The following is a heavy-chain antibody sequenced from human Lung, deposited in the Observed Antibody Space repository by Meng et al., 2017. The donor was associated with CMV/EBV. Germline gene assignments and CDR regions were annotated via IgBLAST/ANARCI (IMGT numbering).Heavy chain of an antibody. V-gene: IGHV5-51*01. D-gene: IGHD2-2*01. J-gene: IGHJ6*01. CDR1: GYSFTSYW. Sequence: GGSLRLXCKGSGYSFTSYWIGWVRQMPGKGLEWMGIIYPGDSDTRYSPSFQGQVTLSADKSISTAYLQWSSLKASDTAMYYCARQVVPAAKANYYYYYGMDVWGQGTTVTVSS. CDR3: ARQVVPAAKANYYYYYGMDV. CDR2: IYPGDSDT.